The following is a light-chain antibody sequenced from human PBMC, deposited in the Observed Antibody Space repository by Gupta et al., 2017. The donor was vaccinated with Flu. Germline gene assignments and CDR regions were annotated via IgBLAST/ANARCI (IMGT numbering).Light chain of an antibody. J-gene: IGLJ2*01. CDR2: GVN. Sequence: QSALTQPPSASGSPGQSVTISCTGTSGDVGGFNYVSWYQQHPGQAPKVIIDGVNKRPSGVPDRFSGSRSANTASLTVSGLQADDEADYYCSSYAGSNNLVFGGGTRLTVL. CDR1: SGDVGGFNY. V-gene: IGLV2-8*01. CDR3: SSYAGSNNLV.